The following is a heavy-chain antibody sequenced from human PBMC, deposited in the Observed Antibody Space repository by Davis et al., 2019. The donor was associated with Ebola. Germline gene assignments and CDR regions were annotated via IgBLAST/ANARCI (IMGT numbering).Heavy chain of an antibody. J-gene: IGHJ4*02. CDR2: IYHSGST. Sequence: MPSETLSLTCAVSGGSISSSSWWSWVRQPPGKGPEWIGEIYHSGSTNYNPSLKSRVTISVDKSKNQFSLKLSSVTAADTAVYYCARESPVAGTYFDYWGQGTLVTVSS. D-gene: IGHD6-19*01. V-gene: IGHV4-4*02. CDR3: ARESPVAGTYFDY. CDR1: GGSISSSSW.